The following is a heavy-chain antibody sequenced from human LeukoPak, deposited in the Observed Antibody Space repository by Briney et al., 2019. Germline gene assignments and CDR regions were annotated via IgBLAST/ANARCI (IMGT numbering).Heavy chain of an antibody. J-gene: IGHJ5*02. Sequence: GGSLRLSCAASGFTFSSYSMNWVRQAPGKGLEWVSYISSSSSTIYYADSVKGRFTISRDNAKNSLYLQMNSLRAEDTAVYYCARDAPTTVTTVGWFDPWGQGTLVTVSS. CDR3: ARDAPTTVTTVGWFDP. D-gene: IGHD4-17*01. CDR1: GFTFSSYS. V-gene: IGHV3-48*04. CDR2: ISSSSSTI.